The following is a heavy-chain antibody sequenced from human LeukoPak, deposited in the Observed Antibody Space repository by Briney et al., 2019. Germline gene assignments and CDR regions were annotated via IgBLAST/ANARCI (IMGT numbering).Heavy chain of an antibody. V-gene: IGHV3-23*01. D-gene: IGHD1-14*01. Sequence: GGSLRLSCAASGFSFSSYAMSWVRQAPGKGLEWVSAISGSGGSTYYADSVKGRFTISRDNSKNTLYLQMNSLRAEDTAVYYCAKVEKPGPYFDYWGQGTLVTVSS. CDR1: GFSFSSYA. CDR3: AKVEKPGPYFDY. CDR2: ISGSGGST. J-gene: IGHJ4*02.